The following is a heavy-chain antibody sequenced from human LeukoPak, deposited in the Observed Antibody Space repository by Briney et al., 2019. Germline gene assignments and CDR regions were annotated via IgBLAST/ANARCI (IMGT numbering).Heavy chain of an antibody. J-gene: IGHJ4*02. CDR2: INWNGGST. Sequence: PSETLSLTCAVYGGSFSGYYWSWVRQAPGEGLEWVSGINWNGGSTGYADSVKGRFTISRDNAKNSLYLQMNSLRAEDTALYYCARDTLVGATFDYWGQGTLVTVSS. V-gene: IGHV3-20*04. CDR1: GGSFSGYY. D-gene: IGHD1-26*01. CDR3: ARDTLVGATFDY.